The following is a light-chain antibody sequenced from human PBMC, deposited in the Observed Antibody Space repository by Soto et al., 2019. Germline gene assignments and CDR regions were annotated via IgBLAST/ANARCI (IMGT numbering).Light chain of an antibody. V-gene: IGKV3D-20*02. J-gene: IGKJ4*01. CDR2: RTF. CDR1: QSISSSY. CDR3: QQRSNWPPT. Sequence: EIVLTQYTGTVSVSPWKRATLSCRASQSISSSYLAWYQQKPGQPPRLLLYRTFSRATGIPDRFSGSGSGTDFTLTISSLEPEDFAVYYCQQRSNWPPTFGGGSKVDI.